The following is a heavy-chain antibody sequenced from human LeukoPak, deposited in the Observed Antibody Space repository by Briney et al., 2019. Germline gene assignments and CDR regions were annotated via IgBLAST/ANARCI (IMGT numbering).Heavy chain of an antibody. D-gene: IGHD3-10*01. J-gene: IGHJ3*02. CDR2: ITSSSSDI. Sequence: GGSLRLSCAASGFTFSTYSMNWVRQAPGKGLEWVSSITSSSSDIYYADSVKGRFTISRDNAKNSLSLQLNSLRAEDTAVYYCAREGYYYGFDIWGQGTMVTVSS. CDR1: GFTFSTYS. CDR3: AREGYYYGFDI. V-gene: IGHV3-21*06.